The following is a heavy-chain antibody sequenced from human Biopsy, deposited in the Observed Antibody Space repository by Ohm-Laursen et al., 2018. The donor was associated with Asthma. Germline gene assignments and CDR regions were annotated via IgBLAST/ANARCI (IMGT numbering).Heavy chain of an antibody. Sequence: SLRLSCAASGFTFSSYGMYWVRQAPGKGLEWVAVISYDGSNKYYADSVKGRFTISRDNSKDSLYLQMNSLRDEDTAVYYCARFKRGYSYGYAGVFDYWGQGTLVTVSS. J-gene: IGHJ4*02. V-gene: IGHV3-30*03. CDR2: ISYDGSNK. CDR1: GFTFSSYG. D-gene: IGHD5-18*01. CDR3: ARFKRGYSYGYAGVFDY.